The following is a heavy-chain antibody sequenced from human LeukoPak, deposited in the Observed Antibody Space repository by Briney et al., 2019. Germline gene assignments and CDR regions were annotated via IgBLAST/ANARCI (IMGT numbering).Heavy chain of an antibody. CDR2: ISPYGGDT. CDR1: GYTFAIYG. J-gene: IGHJ5*02. Sequence: ASVKVSCRASGYTFAIYGISWVRQAPGQGLEWMAWISPYGGDTNYAQNFEGRVTMTTETSTSTAYMELRSLRSDDTAIYYCARDYCTRGGDCYKEDLFDPWGQGTLVTVSS. V-gene: IGHV1-18*01. CDR3: ARDYCTRGGDCYKEDLFDP. D-gene: IGHD2-21*02.